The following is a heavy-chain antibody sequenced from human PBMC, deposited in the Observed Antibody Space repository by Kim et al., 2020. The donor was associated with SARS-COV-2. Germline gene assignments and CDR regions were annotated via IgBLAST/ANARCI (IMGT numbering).Heavy chain of an antibody. V-gene: IGHV3-53*01. D-gene: IGHD1-26*01. Sequence: GGSLRLSCAASGFTVSSNYMSWVRQAPGKGLEWVSVIYSGGSTYYADSVKGRFTISRDNSKNTLFLQMNSLRAEDTAGYYCARDGSGSYWLGPHFDCWGQGTLVTVSS. CDR2: IYSGGST. CDR1: GFTVSSNY. J-gene: IGHJ4*02. CDR3: ARDGSGSYWLGPHFDC.